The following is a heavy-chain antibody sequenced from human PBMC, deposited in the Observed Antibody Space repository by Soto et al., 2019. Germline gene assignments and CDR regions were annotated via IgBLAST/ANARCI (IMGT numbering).Heavy chain of an antibody. D-gene: IGHD5-12*01. CDR3: ARDPRDGYHSPPDY. Sequence: EVQLVESGGGLVQPGGSLRLSCVPSGFTFNSHWMHCVRQAPGKGLVWVSRINGEGSTTSYADSVRGRFTISRDNAKNTLYRQMNSLRVDDTAVYYCARDPRDGYHSPPDYWGQGTLVTVSS. V-gene: IGHV3-74*01. CDR1: GFTFNSHW. J-gene: IGHJ4*02. CDR2: INGEGSTT.